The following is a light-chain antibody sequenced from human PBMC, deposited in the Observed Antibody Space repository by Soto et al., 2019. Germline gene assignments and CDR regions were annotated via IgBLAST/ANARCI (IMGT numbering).Light chain of an antibody. Sequence: EIVLTQSPGTLSLSPGERATLSCRAGQSVSSTFLAWYQQKPGQAPRLLIYDASTRATAIPDRLSGSGSGTDFILIISRLEPEDFAVYYCQNFCSSPPTLTFGGGTKVEIK. V-gene: IGKV3-20*01. CDR2: DAS. J-gene: IGKJ4*01. CDR1: QSVSSTF. CDR3: QNFCSSPPTLT.